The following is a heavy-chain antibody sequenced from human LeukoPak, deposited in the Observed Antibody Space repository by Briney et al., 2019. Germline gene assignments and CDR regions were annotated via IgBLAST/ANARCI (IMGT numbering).Heavy chain of an antibody. CDR3: ARDNYGGNSAEYFQH. CDR2: IIPIFGTA. CDR1: GGTFSSYA. D-gene: IGHD4-23*01. V-gene: IGHV1-69*13. Sequence: SVKVSCKASGGTFSSYAISWVRQAPGQGLEWMGGIIPIFGTANYAQKFQGRVTITGDESTSTAYMELSSLRSEDTAVYYCARDNYGGNSAEYFQHWGQGTLVTVSS. J-gene: IGHJ1*01.